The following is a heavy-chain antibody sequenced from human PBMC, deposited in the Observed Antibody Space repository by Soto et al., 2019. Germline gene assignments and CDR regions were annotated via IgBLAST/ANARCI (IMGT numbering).Heavy chain of an antibody. V-gene: IGHV1-69*13. CDR2: IIPIFCTA. CDR3: ARQFDYDSSSGYYYAY. Sequence: SVKVSCKASGSTFSRNTISWVRQAPGQGLEWMGGIIPIFCTANYAQKFQGRVTITADESTSTAYMELNRLRSEDTAVYYCARQFDYDSSSGYYYAYWGQGTLVTVSS. CDR1: GSTFSRNT. J-gene: IGHJ4*02. D-gene: IGHD3-22*01.